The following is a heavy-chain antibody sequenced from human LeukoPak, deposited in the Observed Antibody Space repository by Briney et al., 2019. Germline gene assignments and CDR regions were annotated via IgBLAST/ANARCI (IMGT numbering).Heavy chain of an antibody. D-gene: IGHD5-24*01. CDR1: VYTFTSYD. CDR2: MNPNSGNT. CDR3: ARARDGYD. Sequence: GASVRISFKASVYTFTSYDINWVRQTTGQGLEWMGWMNPNSGNTGYAQRFQGRVTMTRATSISTAYMELISLTSEDTAVYYCARARDGYDWGQGTLVTVSS. V-gene: IGHV1-8*01. J-gene: IGHJ4*02.